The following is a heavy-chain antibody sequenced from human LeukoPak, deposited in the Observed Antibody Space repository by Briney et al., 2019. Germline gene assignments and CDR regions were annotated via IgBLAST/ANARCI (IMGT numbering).Heavy chain of an antibody. CDR3: AELGITMIGGV. V-gene: IGHV3-21*01. J-gene: IGHJ6*04. CDR2: ISSSSSYI. CDR1: GFTFSSYS. D-gene: IGHD3-10*02. Sequence: GGSLRLSCAASGFTFSSYSMNWVRQAPGKGLEWVSSISSSSSYIYYADSVKGRFTISRDNAKNSLYLQMNGLRVEDTAVYYCAELGITMIGGVWGKGTTVTISS.